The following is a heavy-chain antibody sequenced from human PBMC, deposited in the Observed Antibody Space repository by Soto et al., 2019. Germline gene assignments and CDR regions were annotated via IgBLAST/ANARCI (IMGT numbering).Heavy chain of an antibody. CDR2: IHLRSGNT. V-gene: IGHV4-39*07. D-gene: IGHD2-2*01. CDR3: ARGVTSHSYYFYY. CDR1: GGSISSSSFY. J-gene: IGHJ4*02. Sequence: SETLSLTCTVSGGSISSSSFYWGWVRQTPGKGLEWITSIHLRSGNTYYNPSLKSRVTISVDRSKNQFSLKLSSVTAADTAVYYCARGVTSHSYYFYYWGQGTLVTVSS.